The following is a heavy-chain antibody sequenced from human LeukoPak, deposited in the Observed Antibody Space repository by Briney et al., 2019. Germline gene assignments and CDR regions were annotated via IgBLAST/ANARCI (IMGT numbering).Heavy chain of an antibody. CDR3: ARDVHYYGSGSPTAFDY. CDR2: IIPTLGIA. V-gene: IGHV1-69*04. D-gene: IGHD3-10*01. CDR1: GGTFSSYT. Sequence: ASVKVSCKASGGTFSSYTISWVRQAPGQGLEWMGRIIPTLGIANYAQKFQGRVTTTADKSTSTAYMELSSLRSEDTAVYYCARDVHYYGSGSPTAFDYWGQGTLVTVSS. J-gene: IGHJ4*02.